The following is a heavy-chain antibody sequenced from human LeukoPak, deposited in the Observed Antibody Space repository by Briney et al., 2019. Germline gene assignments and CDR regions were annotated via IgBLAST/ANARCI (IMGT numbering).Heavy chain of an antibody. CDR3: ARVDRGDY. Sequence: ASVTVSYMASGYTFTVYYMHWVGQAPGHGLEGMGWINPNSGGTNYAQKFQGRVTITRDTSISTAYMELSRLRCDDTAVYYCARVDRGDYWGQGTLVTVSS. CDR1: GYTFTVYY. J-gene: IGHJ4*02. D-gene: IGHD3/OR15-3a*01. V-gene: IGHV1-2*02. CDR2: INPNSGGT.